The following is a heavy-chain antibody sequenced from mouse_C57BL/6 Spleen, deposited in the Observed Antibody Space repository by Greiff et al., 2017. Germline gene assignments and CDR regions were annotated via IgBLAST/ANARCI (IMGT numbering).Heavy chain of an antibody. V-gene: IGHV1-64*01. Sequence: QVQLQQPGAELVKPGASVTLSCKASGYTFTSYWMHWVKQRPGQGLEWIGMIHPNSGSTNYNEKFKSKATLTVDKSSSTAYMQLSSLTSEDSAVYYCARGGNDYDRFAYWGQGTLVTVSA. D-gene: IGHD2-4*01. CDR1: GYTFTSYW. J-gene: IGHJ3*01. CDR2: IHPNSGST. CDR3: ARGGNDYDRFAY.